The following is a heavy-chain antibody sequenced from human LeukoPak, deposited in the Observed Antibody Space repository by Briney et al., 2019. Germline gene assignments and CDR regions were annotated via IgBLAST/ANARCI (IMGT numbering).Heavy chain of an antibody. J-gene: IGHJ4*02. Sequence: GGTLRLSCAASGFIFSSYVLSWVRQAPGKGLEWVSAISGSGDNTYYADSVKGRFTISRDKSMNTLYLQMNSLRAEDTAVYYCANSAAVGTFYWGQGTLVTVSS. V-gene: IGHV3-23*01. CDR3: ANSAAVGTFY. CDR2: ISGSGDNT. CDR1: GFIFSSYV. D-gene: IGHD6-13*01.